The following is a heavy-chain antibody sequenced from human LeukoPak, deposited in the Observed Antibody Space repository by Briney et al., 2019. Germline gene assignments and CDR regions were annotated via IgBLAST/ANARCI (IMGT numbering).Heavy chain of an antibody. CDR1: GFTFSSYA. CDR2: SGSGSST. V-gene: IGHV3-23*01. J-gene: IGHJ3*02. D-gene: IGHD2-15*01. Sequence: GGSLRLSCAASGFTFSSYAMTWVRQAPGKGLEWVSSSGSGSSTYYADSVKGRVTISRDNSKNTLYLQMNSLRAEDTAVYYCARPEPSYCSGGSCYTVDAFDIWGQGTMVTVSS. CDR3: ARPEPSYCSGGSCYTVDAFDI.